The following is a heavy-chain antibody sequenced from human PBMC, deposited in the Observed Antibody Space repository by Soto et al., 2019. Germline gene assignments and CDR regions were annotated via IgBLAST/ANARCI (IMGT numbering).Heavy chain of an antibody. J-gene: IGHJ5*02. CDR1: GYTFTSYG. D-gene: IGHD2-2*02. V-gene: IGHV1-18*01. Sequence: QVQLVQSGAEVKKPGASVKVSCKASGYTFTSYGISWVRQAPGQGLEWVGWISTYNGNTNYAQKPQGRVTMTTDTSTSTAYRELRSLRSDDTAVYYCAREGAINWENWFDPWGQGTLVTVSS. CDR2: ISTYNGNT. CDR3: AREGAINWENWFDP.